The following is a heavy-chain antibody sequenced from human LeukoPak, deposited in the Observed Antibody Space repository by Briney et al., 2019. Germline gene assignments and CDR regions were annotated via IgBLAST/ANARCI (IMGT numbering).Heavy chain of an antibody. V-gene: IGHV3-21*01. CDR3: ARDCGGWYYYYYYGMDV. J-gene: IGHJ6*02. Sequence: GGSLRLSCAASGFTFSSYSMNWVRQAPGKGLEWVSSISSSSSYIYYADSVKGRFTISRDNAKNSLYLQMNSLRAEDTAVYYCARDCGGWYYYYYYGMDVWSQGTTVTVSS. CDR2: ISSSSSYI. CDR1: GFTFSSYS. D-gene: IGHD6-19*01.